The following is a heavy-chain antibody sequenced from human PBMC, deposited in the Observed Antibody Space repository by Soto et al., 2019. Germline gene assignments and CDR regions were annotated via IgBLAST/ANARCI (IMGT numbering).Heavy chain of an antibody. J-gene: IGHJ4*02. V-gene: IGHV1-18*01. CDR1: GYTFTKYG. D-gene: IGHD3-16*01. Sequence: QVQLVQSGAEVKNPGASVKVSCKTSGYTFTKYGVGWVRQAPGQGLEWMGWISGSSGNANYAEKVQGRITLTPDTSTSTAYIELRSLRSDDTAVYYWAREIAGLGGEYDYWGQGTLVTVSS. CDR2: ISGSSGNA. CDR3: AREIAGLGGEYDY.